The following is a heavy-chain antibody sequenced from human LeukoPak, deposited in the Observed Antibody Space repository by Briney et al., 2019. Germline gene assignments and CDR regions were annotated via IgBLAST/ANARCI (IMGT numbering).Heavy chain of an antibody. CDR2: ISSTGSTI. CDR1: GFTFSDYY. Sequence: GGSLRLSCAASGFTFSDYYMTWIRQAPGKGLEWVSYISSTGSTIYYADSVKGRFTISRDNAKRSLYLQMNSLRAEDTAVYYCARVLRLPAAPYSFDYWGQGTLVTVSS. V-gene: IGHV3-11*01. CDR3: ARVLRLPAAPYSFDY. D-gene: IGHD2-2*01. J-gene: IGHJ4*02.